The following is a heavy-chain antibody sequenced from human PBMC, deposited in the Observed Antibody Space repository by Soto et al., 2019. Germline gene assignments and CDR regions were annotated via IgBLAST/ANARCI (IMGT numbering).Heavy chain of an antibody. J-gene: IGHJ6*02. Sequence: SVKVSCKASGGTFSSYAISWVRQAPGQGLEWMGGIIPIFGTANYAQKFQGRVTITADESTSTAYMELSSLRSEDTAVYYCARRGATVTPWTYYYGMDVWGQGTTVTVSS. CDR2: IIPIFGTA. V-gene: IGHV1-69*13. CDR3: ARRGATVTPWTYYYGMDV. CDR1: GGTFSSYA. D-gene: IGHD4-17*01.